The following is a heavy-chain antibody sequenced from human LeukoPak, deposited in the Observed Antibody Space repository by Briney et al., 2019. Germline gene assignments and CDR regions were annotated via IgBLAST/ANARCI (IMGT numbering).Heavy chain of an antibody. CDR2: IKQDGSEK. CDR3: ARDALYYDFWSGYHNWFDP. V-gene: IGHV3-7*01. D-gene: IGHD3-3*01. CDR1: GFTFSRHW. J-gene: IGHJ5*02. Sequence: PGGSLRLSCAASGFTFSRHWMSWVRQAPGKGLEWVANIKQDGSEKYYVDSVKGRFTISRDNAKNSLYLQMNSLRAEDTAVYYCARDALYYDFWSGYHNWFDPWGQGTLVTVSS.